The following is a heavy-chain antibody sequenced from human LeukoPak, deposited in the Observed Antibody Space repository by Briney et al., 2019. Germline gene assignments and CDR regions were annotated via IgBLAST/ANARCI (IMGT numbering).Heavy chain of an antibody. J-gene: IGHJ4*02. CDR3: ARDQEVVVVPAAIGSERGIDY. V-gene: IGHV1-46*01. CDR2: INPSGGST. Sequence: ASVKVSCKASGYTFTSYYMHWVRQAPGQGLEWMGIINPSGGSTSYAQKFQGRVTMTRDKSTSTVYMELSSLRSEDTAVYYCARDQEVVVVPAAIGSERGIDYWGQGTLVTVSS. D-gene: IGHD2-2*01. CDR1: GYTFTSYY.